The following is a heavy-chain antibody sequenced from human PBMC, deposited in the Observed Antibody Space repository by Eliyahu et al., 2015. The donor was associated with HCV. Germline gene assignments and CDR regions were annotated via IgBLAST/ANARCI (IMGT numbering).Heavy chain of an antibody. CDR1: GFSVXGNF. V-gene: IGHV3-53*01. J-gene: IGHJ3*01. D-gene: IGHD2-15*01. CDR3: ARDLGQVVPYAFDL. Sequence: VQVVESGGGLIQPGGSLSXSCSASGFSVXGNFMSWVRQAPGRGLEWVSVIYNDGSTFYADFVGGRFTISRDNSRNTLSLEMNNLRADDTAIYFCARDLGQVVPYAFDLWGRGTVVSVSS. CDR2: IYNDGST.